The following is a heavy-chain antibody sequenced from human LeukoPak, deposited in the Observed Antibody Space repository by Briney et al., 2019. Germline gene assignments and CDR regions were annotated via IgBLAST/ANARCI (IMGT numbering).Heavy chain of an antibody. V-gene: IGHV4-30-2*01. CDR3: ARVTTANPHWYFDL. J-gene: IGHJ2*01. D-gene: IGHD3-22*01. CDR2: IYHSGST. Sequence: SETLSLTCAVSGGSISSGGYSWSWIRQPPGKGLEWIGYIYHSGSTYYNASLKSRVTISVDRFKNQFFLQLSPVTAADTAVYYCARVTTANPHWYFDLWGRGTLVTVSS. CDR1: GGSISSGGYS.